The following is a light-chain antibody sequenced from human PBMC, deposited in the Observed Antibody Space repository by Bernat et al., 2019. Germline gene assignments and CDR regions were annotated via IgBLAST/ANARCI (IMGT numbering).Light chain of an antibody. CDR2: DVS. V-gene: IGLV2-14*03. Sequence: QPALTQPASVSGSPGQSITISCTGTSSDVGGYNYVSWYQQHPGKDPKLMIYDVSNRPSGVSNRFSGSKSGNTASLTISGLQAEDEADYYCSSYTSSSTLVFGTGTKVTVL. J-gene: IGLJ1*01. CDR1: SSDVGGYNY. CDR3: SSYTSSSTLV.